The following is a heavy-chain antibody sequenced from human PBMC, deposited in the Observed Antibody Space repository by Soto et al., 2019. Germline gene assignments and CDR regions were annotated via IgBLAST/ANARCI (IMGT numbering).Heavy chain of an antibody. CDR2: INPSGGYT. CDR3: GRGGGIVVVTAPSDH. J-gene: IGHJ4*02. Sequence: QVQLVQSGAEVKKPGASVKVSCTASGYTFSSYYMNWVRQAPGQGLEWLGIINPSGGYTTYAQRSLGRVPRNCDTSTSRVHMALGSLLSEDTAVYYCGRGGGIVVVTAPSDHWGQGTLVTVS. D-gene: IGHD2-21*02. V-gene: IGHV1-46*03. CDR1: GYTFSSYY.